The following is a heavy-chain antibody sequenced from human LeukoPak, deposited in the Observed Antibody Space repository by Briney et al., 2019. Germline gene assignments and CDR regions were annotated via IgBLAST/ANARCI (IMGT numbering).Heavy chain of an antibody. D-gene: IGHD5-24*01. V-gene: IGHV1-2*06. CDR1: GYTFTGYY. CDR2: INPNTGGT. Sequence: GASVKVSCKASGYTFTGYYMNWVRQAPGQGLEWMGRINPNTGGTNYAQNFQGSVTMTRDTSITTVYMELSRLRFDDTAVYYCARVGDGLNDGFDIWGQGTMVTVSS. CDR3: ARVGDGLNDGFDI. J-gene: IGHJ3*02.